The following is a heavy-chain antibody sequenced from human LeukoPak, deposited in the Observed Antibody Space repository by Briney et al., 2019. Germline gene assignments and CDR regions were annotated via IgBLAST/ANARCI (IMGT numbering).Heavy chain of an antibody. CDR1: GYTFTSYG. CDR3: ATTVVTGDYYYYMDV. V-gene: IGHV1-18*01. CDR2: ISAYNGNT. D-gene: IGHD4-23*01. J-gene: IGHJ6*03. Sequence: ASVKVSCKASGYTFTSYGISWVRQAPGQGLEWMGWISAYNGNTNYAQKLQGRVTMTTDTSTSTAYMELRSLRSDDTAVYYCATTVVTGDYYYYMDVWGKGTTVTVSS.